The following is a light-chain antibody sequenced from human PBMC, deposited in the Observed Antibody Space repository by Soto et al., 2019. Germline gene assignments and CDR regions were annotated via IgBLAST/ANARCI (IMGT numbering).Light chain of an antibody. Sequence: EIVLTQSPATLSLSPGERATLSCRASQSVSSYLAWYQQKPGQAPRLLIYDASNRATGIPAGFSGSGSGTDFTLTISSLEPEDFAVYYCQQRSNWRGTFGQGTKVDIK. CDR2: DAS. CDR3: QQRSNWRGT. CDR1: QSVSSY. V-gene: IGKV3-11*01. J-gene: IGKJ1*01.